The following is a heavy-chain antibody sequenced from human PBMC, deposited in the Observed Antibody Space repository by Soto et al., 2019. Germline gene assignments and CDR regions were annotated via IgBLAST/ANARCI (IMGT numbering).Heavy chain of an antibody. CDR1: GFTFSSYA. V-gene: IGHV3-30-3*01. D-gene: IGHD4-17*01. CDR3: ARDPSKSGSDYGDLHYYYGMDV. CDR2: ISYDGSNE. Sequence: PGGSLRLSCAASGFTFSSYAMHWVRQAPGKGLEWVAVISYDGSNEYYADSVKGRFTISRDNSKNTLYLQMNSLRAEDTAVYYCARDPSKSGSDYGDLHYYYGMDVWGQGTTVTVSS. J-gene: IGHJ6*02.